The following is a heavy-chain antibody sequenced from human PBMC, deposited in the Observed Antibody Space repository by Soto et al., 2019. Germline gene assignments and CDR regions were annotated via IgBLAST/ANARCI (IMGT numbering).Heavy chain of an antibody. J-gene: IGHJ6*02. CDR3: ARGGTGTTRYGMDV. CDR2: IYYSGST. CDR1: GGSISSCY. V-gene: IGHV4-59*01. D-gene: IGHD1-1*01. Sequence: QVQLQEWGPGLVKPSETLSLTCTVSGGSISSCYWSWIRQPPGKGLEWIGYIYYSGSTNYNPSLKSRVTISVDTSKNQFSLKLSSVTAADTAVYYCARGGTGTTRYGMDVWGQGTTVTVSS.